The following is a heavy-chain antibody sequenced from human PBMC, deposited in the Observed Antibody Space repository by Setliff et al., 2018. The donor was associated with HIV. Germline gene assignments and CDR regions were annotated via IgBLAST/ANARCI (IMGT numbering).Heavy chain of an antibody. J-gene: IGHJ6*02. Sequence: KPSETLSLTCVLYGGSLTNYYWTWIRQSPGKGLEWIGEIVDSGTATYNHSLKSRVTISLDTSKNQFSLKLRSVTAADTAVYYCARDWAAPYYYGMDVWGQGTTVTVSS. CDR1: GGSLTNYY. D-gene: IGHD2-21*01. V-gene: IGHV4-34*12. CDR2: IVDSGTA. CDR3: ARDWAAPYYYGMDV.